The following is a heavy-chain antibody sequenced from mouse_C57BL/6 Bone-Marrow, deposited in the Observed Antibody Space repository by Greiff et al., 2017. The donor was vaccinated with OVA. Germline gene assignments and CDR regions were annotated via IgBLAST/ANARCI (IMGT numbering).Heavy chain of an antibody. CDR3: ARSSAYYGNYGYFDV. J-gene: IGHJ1*03. CDR1: GYSITSDY. CDR2: ISYSGST. D-gene: IGHD2-10*01. V-gene: IGHV3-8*01. Sequence: DVKLQESGPGLAKPSQTLSLTCSVTGYSITSDYWNWIRKFPGNKLEYMGYISYSGSTYYNPSLKSRISITRDTSKNQYYLQLNSVTTEDTATYYCARSSAYYGNYGYFDVWGTGTTVTVSS.